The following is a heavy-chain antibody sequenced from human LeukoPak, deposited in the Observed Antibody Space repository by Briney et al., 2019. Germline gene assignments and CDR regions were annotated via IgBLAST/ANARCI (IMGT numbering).Heavy chain of an antibody. D-gene: IGHD3-10*01. CDR3: AKGPASYAFDI. V-gene: IGHV3-23*01. Sequence: GGSLRLSCVASGFTFTDYFMSWVRQAPGKGLEWVSAISDSGGSTSYADSMKGRFTISRDNSKNTLYLQMTSLRAEDTAVYYCAKGPASYAFDIWGQGTMVTVSS. CDR2: ISDSGGST. J-gene: IGHJ3*02. CDR1: GFTFTDYF.